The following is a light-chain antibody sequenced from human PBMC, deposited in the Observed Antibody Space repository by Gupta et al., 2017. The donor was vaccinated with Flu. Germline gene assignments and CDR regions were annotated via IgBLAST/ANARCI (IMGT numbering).Light chain of an antibody. V-gene: IGLV2-23*01. J-gene: IGLJ3*02. Sequence: QSALTPPASVSGSPGPSIAISCTGTSSDVGGFNLVYWYQQHPGKAPKLMIYEGSKRPSGVSNRFSGSKAGNTDSLTISGLQAEDEADDYCCSYAGSSTWVFGGGTKLTVL. CDR2: EGS. CDR1: SSDVGGFNL. CDR3: CSYAGSSTWV.